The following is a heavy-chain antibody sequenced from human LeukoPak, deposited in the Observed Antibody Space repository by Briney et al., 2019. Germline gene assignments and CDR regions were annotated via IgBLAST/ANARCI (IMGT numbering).Heavy chain of an antibody. CDR1: GGSFSGYY. V-gene: IGHV4-34*01. CDR3: ARKRSGDY. J-gene: IGHJ4*02. CDR2: INHSGST. Sequence: SETLSLTCTVYGGSFSGYYWSWIRQPPGKGLEWIGEINHSGSTNYNPSLKSRVTISVDTSKNQFSLKLSSVTAADTAVYYCARKRSGDYWGQGTLVTVSS. D-gene: IGHD3-10*01.